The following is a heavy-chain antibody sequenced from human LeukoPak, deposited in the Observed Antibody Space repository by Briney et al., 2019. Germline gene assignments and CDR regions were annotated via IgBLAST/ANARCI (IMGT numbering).Heavy chain of an antibody. Sequence: PSETLSLTCAVYGGSFSGYYWSWIRQPPGKGLEWIGSMYYSGGTFYNPSLRSRVTISVDTPKNQFSLRLSSMTAADTAVYYCATFYGYSNTWYYPYFDNWGQGTLFTVSS. CDR1: GGSFSGYY. CDR3: ATFYGYSNTWYYPYFDN. CDR2: MYYSGGT. J-gene: IGHJ4*02. V-gene: IGHV4-34*01. D-gene: IGHD6-13*01.